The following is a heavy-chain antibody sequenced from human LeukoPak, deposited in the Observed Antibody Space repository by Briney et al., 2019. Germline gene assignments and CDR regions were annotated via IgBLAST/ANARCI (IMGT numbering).Heavy chain of an antibody. J-gene: IGHJ4*02. CDR1: GGSISSYY. CDR2: IYYSGST. D-gene: IGHD1-14*01. V-gene: IGHV4-59*08. CDR3: ARHLPGIAFFDY. Sequence: SETLSLTCTVSGGSISSYYWSWIRQPPGKGLEWIGYIYYSGSTNYNPSLKSRVTISVDTSQNQFSLKLSSVTAADTAVYYCARHLPGIAFFDYWGQGTLVTVSS.